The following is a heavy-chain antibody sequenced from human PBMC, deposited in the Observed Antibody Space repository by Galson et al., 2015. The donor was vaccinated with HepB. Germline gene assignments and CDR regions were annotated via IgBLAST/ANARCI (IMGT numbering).Heavy chain of an antibody. Sequence: SVKVSCKASGYTFTNYAMHWVRQAPGQRLEWMGWINAGNDNAKYSQKFQGRVTLARDTSASTAYMELSSLRSEDTAVYYCARDPTRGNSWYYYFDYWGQGTLVTVSS. CDR2: INAGNDNA. J-gene: IGHJ4*02. CDR3: ARDPTRGNSWYYYFDY. V-gene: IGHV1-3*01. CDR1: GYTFTNYA. D-gene: IGHD6-13*01.